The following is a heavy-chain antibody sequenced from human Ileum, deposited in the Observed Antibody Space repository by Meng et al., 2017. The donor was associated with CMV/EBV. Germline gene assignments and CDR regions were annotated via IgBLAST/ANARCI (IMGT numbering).Heavy chain of an antibody. CDR2: IYPSGST. CDR1: GYSVSNGFY. J-gene: IGHJ5*02. Sequence: SETLSLTCTVSGYSVSNGFYWGWIRQPPGKGLEWIGSIYPSGSTHYNPSLKSRVTISVHMSKNQFSQELSSVTATDTAVYYCARTHNWFDPWGQGTLVTVSS. V-gene: IGHV4-38-2*02. CDR3: ARTHNWFDP.